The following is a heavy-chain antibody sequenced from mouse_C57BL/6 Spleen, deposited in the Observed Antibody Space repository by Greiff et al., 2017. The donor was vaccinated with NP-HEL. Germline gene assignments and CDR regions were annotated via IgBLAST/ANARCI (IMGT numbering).Heavy chain of an antibody. D-gene: IGHD2-5*01. J-gene: IGHJ3*01. Sequence: EVQLKESGPGMVKPSQSLSITCTVTGYSITSGYDWHWLRHLPGNKLEWMGYISYSGSTNYNPSLKSRISITHDTSKNHFFLKLNSVTTEDTATYYCARDYYSSPFAYWGQGTLVTVSA. CDR1: GYSITSGYD. V-gene: IGHV3-1*01. CDR3: ARDYYSSPFAY. CDR2: ISYSGST.